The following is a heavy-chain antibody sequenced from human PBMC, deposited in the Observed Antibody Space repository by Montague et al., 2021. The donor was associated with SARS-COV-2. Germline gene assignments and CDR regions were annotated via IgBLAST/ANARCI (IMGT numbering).Heavy chain of an antibody. Sequence: SETLSLTCTVSGGSISASYWSWIWQPPGKGLEWIGYVYYTGSTNYNPSLSSRVTISGDTSKNQFPLNLSSVSPADTDAYYCARLPYHNYMYGFDVWGQGTTVTVSS. D-gene: IGHD3-10*01. J-gene: IGHJ6*02. CDR3: ARLPYHNYMYGFDV. V-gene: IGHV4-59*13. CDR1: GGSISASY. CDR2: VYYTGST.